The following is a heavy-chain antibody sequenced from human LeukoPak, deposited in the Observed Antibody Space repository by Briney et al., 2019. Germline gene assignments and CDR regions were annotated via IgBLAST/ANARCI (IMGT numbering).Heavy chain of an antibody. CDR2: ISSSSSYI. D-gene: IGHD3-3*01. CDR1: GFTFSSYS. J-gene: IGHJ4*02. Sequence: GGSLRLSCAASGFTFSSYSMNWVRQAPGKGLEWVSSISSSSSYIYYADSVKGRFTISRDNAKNSLYLQMNSLRAEDTAVYYCARGHALRFLEWLLRFDYWGQGTLVTVSS. CDR3: ARGHALRFLEWLLRFDY. V-gene: IGHV3-21*01.